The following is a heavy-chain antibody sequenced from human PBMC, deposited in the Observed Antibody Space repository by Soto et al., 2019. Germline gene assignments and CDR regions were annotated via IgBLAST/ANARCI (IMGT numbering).Heavy chain of an antibody. D-gene: IGHD6-13*01. CDR2: IDPSDSYT. J-gene: IGHJ6*02. CDR1: EYSFTSYW. CDR3: ARQYPYSSSKRYGMDV. V-gene: IGHV5-10-1*01. Sequence: GESLKICCQGAEYSFTSYWISWVRQMPGKGLEWMGRIDPSDSYTNYSPSFQGHVTISADKSISTAYLQWSSLKASDTAMYYCARQYPYSSSKRYGMDVWGQGTTVTVSS.